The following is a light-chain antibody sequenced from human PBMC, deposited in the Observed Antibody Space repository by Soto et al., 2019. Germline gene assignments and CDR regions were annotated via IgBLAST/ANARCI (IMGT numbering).Light chain of an antibody. V-gene: IGKV1-39*01. CDR1: QSTSRY. J-gene: IGKJ1*01. CDR3: QQSYSTPWT. CDR2: AAS. Sequence: DIQMTQSPSSLSAFVGDRVTITCWASQSTSRYLNWYQQKPGKAPKLLIYAASSLQSGVPSRFSGSRSGTDFTLTISSLQPEDFAIYHCQQSYSTPWTFGQGTKVEIK.